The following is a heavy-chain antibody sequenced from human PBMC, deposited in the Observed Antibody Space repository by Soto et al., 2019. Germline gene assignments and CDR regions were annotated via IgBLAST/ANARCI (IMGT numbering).Heavy chain of an antibody. V-gene: IGHV3-23*01. CDR2: ISGSVGTT. D-gene: IGHD3-3*01. J-gene: IGHJ4*02. CDR1: GFTLSSYA. Sequence: GGSLRLSCAASGFTLSSYAMSWVRQAPGKGLEWVSGISGSVGTTYYADSVKGRFTISRDNSKNTLYLQMNSLRAEDTALYYCAKGDGFLEWLYDYWGQGTLVTVSS. CDR3: AKGDGFLEWLYDY.